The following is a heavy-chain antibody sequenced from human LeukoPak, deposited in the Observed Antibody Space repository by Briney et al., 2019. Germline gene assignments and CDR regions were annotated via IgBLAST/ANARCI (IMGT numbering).Heavy chain of an antibody. Sequence: SETLSLTCTVSGGSISSSSYYWGWIRQPPGKGLEWIGSIYYSGSTYYNPSLKSRVTTSVDTSKNQFSLKLSSVTAADTAVYYCARRDSEQLVWFDPWGQGTLVTVSS. CDR2: IYYSGST. J-gene: IGHJ5*02. V-gene: IGHV4-39*01. D-gene: IGHD6-13*01. CDR1: GGSISSSSYY. CDR3: ARRDSEQLVWFDP.